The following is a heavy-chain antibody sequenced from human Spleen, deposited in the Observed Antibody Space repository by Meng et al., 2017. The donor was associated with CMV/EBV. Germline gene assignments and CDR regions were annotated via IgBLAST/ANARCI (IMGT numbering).Heavy chain of an antibody. J-gene: IGHJ4*02. Sequence: FTFKIYTMHWGRQAPGKGPEWVATISSDEKKHFYTDSVKGRFTISRDNSKNKLYLQMSSLRVEDTAVCYCATDRRAPAALRAYFDYWGLGTLVTVSS. V-gene: IGHV3-30*10. CDR2: ISSDEKKH. CDR3: ATDRRAPAALRAYFDY. D-gene: IGHD2-2*01. CDR1: FTFKIYT.